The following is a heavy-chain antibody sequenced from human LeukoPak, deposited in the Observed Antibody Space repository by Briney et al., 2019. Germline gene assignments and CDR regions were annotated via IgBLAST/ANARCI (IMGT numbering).Heavy chain of an antibody. CDR2: MHESGSA. V-gene: IGHV4-39*02. D-gene: IGHD2-15*01. CDR1: GGSISSCDYY. CDR3: ARDTRVTSVVRVYGFDV. J-gene: IGHJ6*02. Sequence: SETLSLTCTVSGGSISSCDYYWGWIRQPPGQGLEWIGSMHESGSAYYNPALKSRITLCLDTSKTQFSLKLTSVTAADTFVFYCARDTRVTSVVRVYGFDVWGQGTTVIVSS.